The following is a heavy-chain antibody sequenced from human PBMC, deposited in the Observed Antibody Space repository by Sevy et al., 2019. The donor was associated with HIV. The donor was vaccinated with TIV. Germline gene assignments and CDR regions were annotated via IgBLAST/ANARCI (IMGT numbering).Heavy chain of an antibody. CDR3: ARSTGGGNFDY. CDR2: IFQIGST. D-gene: IGHD2-15*01. Sequence: SETLSLTCAVYGGSFNSFYWGWIRQPPGKGREWIGEIFQIGSTNYNPSLKSRVTISLDTSKSQFSLKLSSVTAADTAVYYCARSTGGGNFDYWGQGTLVTVSS. J-gene: IGHJ4*02. CDR1: GGSFNSFY. V-gene: IGHV4-34*12.